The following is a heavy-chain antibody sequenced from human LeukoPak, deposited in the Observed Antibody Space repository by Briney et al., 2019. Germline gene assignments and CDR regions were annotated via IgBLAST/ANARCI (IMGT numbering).Heavy chain of an antibody. CDR1: GGSFSGYY. J-gene: IGHJ5*02. CDR2: INHSGSI. Sequence: TSETLSLTCAVYGGSFSGYYWSWIRQPPGKGLEWIGEINHSGSINYNPSLKSRVTISVDTSKNQFSLKLSSVTAADTAVYYCARGPSSSWWFDPWGQGTLVTVSS. V-gene: IGHV4-34*01. CDR3: ARGPSSSWWFDP.